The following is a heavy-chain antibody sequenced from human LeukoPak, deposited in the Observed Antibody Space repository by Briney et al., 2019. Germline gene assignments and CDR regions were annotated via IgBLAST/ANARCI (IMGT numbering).Heavy chain of an antibody. CDR1: GYTFTSYY. V-gene: IGHV1-46*01. CDR2: INPSGGST. CDR3: ARVSWFGELSAFDI. J-gene: IGHJ3*02. Sequence: ASVKVSCKASGYTFTSYYMHWVRQAPGQGLEWMGIINPSGGSTSYAQKFQGRVTMTRDTSISTAYMELSRLRSDDTAVYYCARVSWFGELSAFDIWGQGTMVTVSS. D-gene: IGHD3-10*01.